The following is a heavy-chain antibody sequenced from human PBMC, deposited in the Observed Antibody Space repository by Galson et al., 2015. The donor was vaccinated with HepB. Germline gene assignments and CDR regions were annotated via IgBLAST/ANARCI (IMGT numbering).Heavy chain of an antibody. Sequence: SLRLSCAASGFNFISYNINWVRQAPGQGLEWVSQISSSGSYKLYAASVKGRFTISRDNAKNALYLQMNSLRAEDTAVYYCARAKYYDLWSHPYWYFDLWGRGTLVTVSS. J-gene: IGHJ2*01. CDR3: ARAKYYDLWSHPYWYFDL. CDR2: ISSSGSYK. CDR1: GFNFISYN. V-gene: IGHV3-21*06. D-gene: IGHD3-3*01.